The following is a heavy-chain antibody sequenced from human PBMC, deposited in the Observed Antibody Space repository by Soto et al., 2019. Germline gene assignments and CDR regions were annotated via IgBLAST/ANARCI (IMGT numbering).Heavy chain of an antibody. CDR2: IGSSSSYT. V-gene: IGHV3-11*05. CDR1: GLTFSDYY. J-gene: IGHJ3*02. D-gene: IGHD3-9*01. CDR3: ARDADILTGSDAFDI. Sequence: QVQVVESGGGLVKPGGSLRLSCAASGLTFSDYYMSWIRQAPGKGLEWVSYIGSSSSYTNYADSVKGRFTISRDNAKNSLYLQMNSLRAEDTAVYYCARDADILTGSDAFDIWGQGTMVTVSS.